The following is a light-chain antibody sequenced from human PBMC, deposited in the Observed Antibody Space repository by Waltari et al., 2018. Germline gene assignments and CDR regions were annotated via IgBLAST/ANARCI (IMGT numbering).Light chain of an antibody. J-gene: IGKJ5*01. V-gene: IGKV3-15*01. CDR3: QQYNRWPPIT. CDR1: QSVSSN. CDR2: DAS. Sequence: EILMTQSPATLSVSPGERATLSCTASQSVSSNLAWYQQKPGQALRLLIYDASTRAPSTPARFRGSGYGTEFTLTISSLQSEDSAIYYCQQYNRWPPITFGQGTRLEIK.